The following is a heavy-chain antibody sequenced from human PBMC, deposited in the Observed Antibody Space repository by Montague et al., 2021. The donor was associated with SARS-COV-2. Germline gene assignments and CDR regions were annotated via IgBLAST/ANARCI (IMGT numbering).Heavy chain of an antibody. CDR3: ARLGRQQLVRLSGMDV. J-gene: IGHJ6*02. Sequence: SETLSLTCTVAGGSISSSSYDWGWIRQPPGKGLEWFGSIDYSGSTXYNPCVESRVTISVDTSKNQFSLKLSSVTAADTAVYYCARLGRQQLVRLSGMDVWGQGTTVTVSS. CDR2: IDYSGST. CDR1: GGSISSSSYD. D-gene: IGHD6-13*01. V-gene: IGHV4-39*07.